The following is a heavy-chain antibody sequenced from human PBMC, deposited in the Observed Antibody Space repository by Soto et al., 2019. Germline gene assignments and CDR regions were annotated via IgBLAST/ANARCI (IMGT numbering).Heavy chain of an antibody. CDR2: ISGSGGVT. CDR3: AKGRDGSGYYYVYFFEY. J-gene: IGHJ4*02. CDR1: GFTFSTHD. D-gene: IGHD3-22*01. Sequence: PGGSLRLSCAASGFTFSTHDMNWVRQAPGKGLEWVSSISGSGGVTYYADSVQGRFIISRDNSNNTLYLQMNSLTAEDAAVYYCAKGRDGSGYYYVYFFEYWGQGALVTAPQ. V-gene: IGHV3-23*01.